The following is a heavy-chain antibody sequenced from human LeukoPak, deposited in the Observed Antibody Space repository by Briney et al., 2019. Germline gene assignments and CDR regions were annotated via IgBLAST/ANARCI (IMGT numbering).Heavy chain of an antibody. D-gene: IGHD2-2*02. V-gene: IGHV4-34*01. Sequence: PGGSLRLSCAASGFTFSSYSMNWVRQPPGKGLEWIGEINHSGGTNYNPSLKSRVIISADTSKNQFSLKLYSVTAADTAVYYCVRGLYCTSTNCYKDYWGQGTLVTVSS. CDR1: GFTFSSYS. J-gene: IGHJ4*02. CDR2: INHSGGT. CDR3: VRGLYCTSTNCYKDY.